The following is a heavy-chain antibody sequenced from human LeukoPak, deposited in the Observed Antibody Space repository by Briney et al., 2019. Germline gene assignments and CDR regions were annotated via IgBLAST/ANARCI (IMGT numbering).Heavy chain of an antibody. CDR3: AGTYYAHY. CDR2: IYYSGST. Sequence: PSETLSLTCTVSGGSISSSAYYWSWIRQPPGKGLEWIGYIYYSGSTNYNPSLKSRVTISVDTSKNQFSLKLSSVTAADTAVYYCAGTYYAHYWGQGTLVTVSS. CDR1: GGSISSSAYY. J-gene: IGHJ4*02. D-gene: IGHD3-3*01. V-gene: IGHV4-61*08.